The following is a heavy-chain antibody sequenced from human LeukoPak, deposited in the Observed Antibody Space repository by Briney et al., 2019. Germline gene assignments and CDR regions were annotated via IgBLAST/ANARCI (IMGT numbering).Heavy chain of an antibody. CDR3: ARGRSIEVAVMDWFDP. D-gene: IGHD6-19*01. CDR2: INHSGST. Sequence: SETLSLTCAVYGGSFSGYYWSWIRQPPGKGLEWIGQINHSGSTNYNPSLKSRVTISVDTSNNQFSLKLSSVTAADTAVYYCARGRSIEVAVMDWFDPWGQGTLVTVSS. CDR1: GGSFSGYY. J-gene: IGHJ5*02. V-gene: IGHV4-34*01.